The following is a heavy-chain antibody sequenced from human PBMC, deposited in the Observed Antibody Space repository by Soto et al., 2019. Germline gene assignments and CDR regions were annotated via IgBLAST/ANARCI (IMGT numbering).Heavy chain of an antibody. CDR1: GGTFSSYA. Sequence: QVQLVQSEAEVKKPGSSVKVSCKASGGTFSSYAISWVRQAPGQGLEWMGGIIPIFGTANYAQKFQGRVTITADESTSTAYMELSSLRSEDTAVYYCARGPEVDTAMVNFDGYYYYGMDVWGQGTTVTVSS. CDR3: ARGPEVDTAMVNFDGYYYYGMDV. J-gene: IGHJ6*02. V-gene: IGHV1-69*01. CDR2: IIPIFGTA. D-gene: IGHD5-18*01.